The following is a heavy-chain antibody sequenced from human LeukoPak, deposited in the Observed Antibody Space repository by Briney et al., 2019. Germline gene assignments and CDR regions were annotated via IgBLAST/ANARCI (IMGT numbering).Heavy chain of an antibody. J-gene: IGHJ3*02. CDR1: GFTFSSYG. D-gene: IGHD5-24*01. Sequence: GGTLRLSCAASGFTFSSYGMSWVRQAPGKGLEWVSAISGSGGSTYYADSVKGRFTISRDNSKNTLYLQMNSLRAEDTALYYCARRRATISDAFDIWGQGTMVTVSS. CDR3: ARRRATISDAFDI. V-gene: IGHV3-23*01. CDR2: ISGSGGST.